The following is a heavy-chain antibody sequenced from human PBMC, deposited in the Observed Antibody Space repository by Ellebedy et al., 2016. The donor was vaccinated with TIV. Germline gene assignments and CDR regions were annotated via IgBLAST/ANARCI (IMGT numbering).Heavy chain of an antibody. Sequence: MPSETLSLTCAVSGGSISSSNWWSWVRQPPGKGLEWIGEIYHSGSTNYNPSLKSRVTISVDKSKNQFSLKLSSVTAADTAVYYCARGPYYYDSSGYYDPASDDAFDIWGQGTMVTVSS. CDR2: IYHSGST. CDR1: GGSISSSNW. J-gene: IGHJ3*02. V-gene: IGHV4-4*02. D-gene: IGHD3-22*01. CDR3: ARGPYYYDSSGYYDPASDDAFDI.